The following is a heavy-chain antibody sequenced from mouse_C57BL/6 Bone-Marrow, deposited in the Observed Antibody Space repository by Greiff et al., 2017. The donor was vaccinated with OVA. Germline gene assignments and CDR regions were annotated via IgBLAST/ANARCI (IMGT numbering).Heavy chain of an antibody. V-gene: IGHV1-18*01. CDR3: ARGGGFAY. Sequence: VQLKESGPELVKPGASVKIPCKASGYTFTDYNMDWVKQSHGKSLEWIGAINPNNGGTIYNQKFKGKATLTVDKSSSTAYMELRSLTSEDTAVYCCARGGGFAYWGQGTLVTVSA. CDR2: INPNNGGT. CDR1: GYTFTDYN. J-gene: IGHJ3*01.